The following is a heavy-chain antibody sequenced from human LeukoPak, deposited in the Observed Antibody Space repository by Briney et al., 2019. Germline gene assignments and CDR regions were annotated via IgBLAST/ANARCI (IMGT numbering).Heavy chain of an antibody. D-gene: IGHD5-18*01. Sequence: PGGSLRLSCAASGFTFSGYCMHWVRQAPGKGLEWVSRINSDGSSRSYADSAKGRFTISRDSTKNTLYLHMNSLRDEDTAVYSCVREGYSYGFMLAFDIWGLGTRVTVSP. J-gene: IGHJ3*02. V-gene: IGHV3-74*01. CDR1: GFTFSGYC. CDR3: VREGYSYGFMLAFDI. CDR2: INSDGSSR.